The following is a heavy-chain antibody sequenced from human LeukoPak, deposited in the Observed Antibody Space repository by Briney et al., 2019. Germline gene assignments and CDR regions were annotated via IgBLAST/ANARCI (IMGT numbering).Heavy chain of an antibody. CDR1: GGSISSYY. D-gene: IGHD3-22*01. V-gene: IGHV4-59*01. CDR3: ARVWSSGYYYPYYFDY. J-gene: IGHJ4*02. CDR2: IYYSGST. Sequence: LETLSLTCTVSGGSISSYYWSWVRQPPGKGLEWIGYIYYSGSTNYNPSLKSRVTISVDTSKNQFSLKLSSVTAADTAGYYCARVWSSGYYYPYYFDYWGQGTLVTVSS.